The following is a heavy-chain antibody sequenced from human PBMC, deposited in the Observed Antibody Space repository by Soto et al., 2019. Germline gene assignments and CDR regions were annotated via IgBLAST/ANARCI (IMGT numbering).Heavy chain of an antibody. D-gene: IGHD3-10*01. Sequence: GESLKISCKGSGYSFTSYWIGWVRQMPGKGLEWMGIIYPGDSDTRYSPSFQGQVTISADKSISTAYLQWSSLKASDTAMYYCARHGKIHGSGSYYPIDYWGQGTLVTVSS. CDR1: GYSFTSYW. CDR3: ARHGKIHGSGSYYPIDY. V-gene: IGHV5-51*01. J-gene: IGHJ4*02. CDR2: IYPGDSDT.